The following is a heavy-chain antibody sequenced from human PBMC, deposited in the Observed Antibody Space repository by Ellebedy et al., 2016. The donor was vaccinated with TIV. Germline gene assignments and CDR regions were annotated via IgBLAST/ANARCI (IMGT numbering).Heavy chain of an antibody. CDR1: GYTFTGYY. V-gene: IGHV1-2*04. D-gene: IGHD7-27*01. J-gene: IGHJ4*02. CDR2: INPNSGGT. CDR3: ARGMKLGIVWYYFDY. Sequence: AASVKVSCKASGYTFTGYYMHWVRQAPGKGLEWMGWINPNSGGTNYAQKFQGWVTMTRDTSISTAYMDLSRLRSDDTAVYYCARGMKLGIVWYYFDYWGQGTLVTVSS.